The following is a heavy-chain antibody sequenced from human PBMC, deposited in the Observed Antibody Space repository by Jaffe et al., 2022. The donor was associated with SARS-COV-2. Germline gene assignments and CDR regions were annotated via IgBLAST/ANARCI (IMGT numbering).Heavy chain of an antibody. J-gene: IGHJ4*01. D-gene: IGHD6-13*01. CDR1: GFTFSGCS. Sequence: EVQLVESGGGLVQPGGSLRLSCAASGFTFSGCSMNWVRQAPGKGLEWVSYITGSGTTMYYADSVKGRFTISRDNAKNSLYLQMNSLRAEDTAVYFCVRDRYGYSTSWYFDYWGHGTLVTVSS. CDR2: ITGSGTTM. CDR3: VRDRYGYSTSWYFDY. V-gene: IGHV3-48*01.